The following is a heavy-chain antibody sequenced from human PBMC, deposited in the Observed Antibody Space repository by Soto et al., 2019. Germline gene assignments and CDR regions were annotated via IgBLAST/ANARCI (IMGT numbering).Heavy chain of an antibody. CDR3: VRRHVSATGIDWFDP. V-gene: IGHV1-3*01. CDR2: INAANGDT. D-gene: IGHD6-13*01. Sequence: ASVKVSCKASGYAFTSYGIHWVRQAPGQRLEWMGWINAANGDTKYSPKFQGRVTITRDTSASTAYMELSSLRSEDTAVYYCVRRHVSATGIDWFDPWGQGTLVTVSS. J-gene: IGHJ5*02. CDR1: GYAFTSYG.